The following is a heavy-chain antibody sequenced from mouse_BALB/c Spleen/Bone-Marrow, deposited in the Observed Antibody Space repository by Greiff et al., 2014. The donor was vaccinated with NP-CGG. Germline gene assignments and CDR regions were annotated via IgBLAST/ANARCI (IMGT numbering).Heavy chain of an antibody. Sequence: QVQLQQSGAELMKPGASVKISCKTSGYTFSSYWIGWVKQRPGHGLEWIGEILPGSGSTNSNEKFKGKATFTADTSSNTAYMQLSSLTSEDSAVYYCARELGLRLAYWGQGTLVTVSA. V-gene: IGHV1-9*01. CDR1: GYTFSSYW. CDR2: ILPGSGST. CDR3: ARELGLRLAY. J-gene: IGHJ3*01. D-gene: IGHD3-1*01.